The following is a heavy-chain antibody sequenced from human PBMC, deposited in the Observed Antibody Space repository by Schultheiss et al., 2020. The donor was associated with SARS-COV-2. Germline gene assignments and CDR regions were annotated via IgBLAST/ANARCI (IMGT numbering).Heavy chain of an antibody. CDR1: GFTFDDYA. CDR3: AKDFWRAYCGGDCLFDY. V-gene: IGHV3-9*01. CDR2: ITWNSDRI. D-gene: IGHD2-21*02. J-gene: IGHJ4*02. Sequence: GGSLRLSCAASGFTFDDYAMPWVRQAPGKGLEWDSAITWNSDRIDYADSVKGRLTISRDNSKNTLYLQMNSLRAEDTAVYYCAKDFWRAYCGGDCLFDYWGQGTLVTVSS.